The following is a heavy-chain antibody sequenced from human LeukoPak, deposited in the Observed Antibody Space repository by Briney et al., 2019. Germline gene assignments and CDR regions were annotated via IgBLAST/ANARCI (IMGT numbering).Heavy chain of an antibody. D-gene: IGHD4-11*01. J-gene: IGHJ4*02. CDR3: ASLPSNTVTHDY. Sequence: KPSETLSLTCAVSGYSISSSYYWGWIRQPPGKGLEWFGTIYHSGGTHYNRSLKSRVPLSVDTSKSLSSRKLRSVTAADTAVYYCASLPSNTVTHDYWGQGTLVTVSS. V-gene: IGHV4-38-2*01. CDR1: GYSISSSYY. CDR2: IYHSGGT.